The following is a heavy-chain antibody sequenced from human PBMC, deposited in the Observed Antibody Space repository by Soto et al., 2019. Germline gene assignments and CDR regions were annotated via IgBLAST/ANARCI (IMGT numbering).Heavy chain of an antibody. CDR1: GYTFTSYG. V-gene: IGHV1-18*01. CDR3: ARVIVNWFDP. CDR2: ISAYNGNT. Sequence: ASVQVSCQASGYTFTSYGISWVRQAPGQGLEWMGWISAYNGNTNYAQKLQGRVTMTTDIPTSTAYMELRSLRSDDTAVYYCARVIVNWFDPWGQGTQVAVSS. D-gene: IGHD3-16*02. J-gene: IGHJ5*02.